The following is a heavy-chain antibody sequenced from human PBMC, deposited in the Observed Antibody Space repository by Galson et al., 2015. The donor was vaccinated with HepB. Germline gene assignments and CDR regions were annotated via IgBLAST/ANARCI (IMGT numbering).Heavy chain of an antibody. V-gene: IGHV3-23*01. D-gene: IGHD2-21*02. Sequence: SLRLSCAASGFTFSSFAMSWVRQAPGKGLECVSKMNRDGGGVYYADSVKGRFTISRDNSKNTLYLQMNSLRVEDTAVYYCAKDRVSGDRIILLSDWGQGTLVTVSS. CDR2: MNRDGGGV. CDR1: GFTFSSFA. CDR3: AKDRVSGDRIILLSD. J-gene: IGHJ4*02.